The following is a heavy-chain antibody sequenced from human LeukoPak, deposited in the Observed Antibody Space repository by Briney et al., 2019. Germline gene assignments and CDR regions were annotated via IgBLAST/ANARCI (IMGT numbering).Heavy chain of an antibody. CDR1: GYTITSFW. CDR3: ARHKDGSIVDY. J-gene: IGHJ4*02. V-gene: IGHV5-51*01. D-gene: IGHD6-6*01. CDR2: IYPGDSET. Sequence: GESLKISCKGSGYTITSFWIGWVRQMSGKGLEWMGIIYPGDSETRYNPSFRGQVTISADKSISTAYLQWSSLKASDTAMYYCARHKDGSIVDYWGQGTLVTVSS.